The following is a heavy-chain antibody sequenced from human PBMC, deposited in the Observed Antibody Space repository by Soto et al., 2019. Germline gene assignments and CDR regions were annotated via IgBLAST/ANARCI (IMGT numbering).Heavy chain of an antibody. D-gene: IGHD3-9*01. J-gene: IGHJ3*02. CDR1: GGTFSIYT. CDR2: IIPILGIA. CDR3: ARGQVYFFLTGPGHDASDI. Sequence: ASVNVSCKASGGTFSIYTISWVRQAPGEGLEWMGRIIPILGIANYAQKFQGRVTITADKSTSTAYMELSSLRSEDTAVYYCARGQVYFFLTGPGHDASDISCTATMLSV. V-gene: IGHV1-69*02.